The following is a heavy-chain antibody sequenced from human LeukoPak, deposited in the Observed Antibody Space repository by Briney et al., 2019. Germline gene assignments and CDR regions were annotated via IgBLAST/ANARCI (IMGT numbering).Heavy chain of an antibody. V-gene: IGHV1-69*13. J-gene: IGHJ4*02. CDR2: IIPIFGTA. CDR1: GGTFISYA. Sequence: GASVKVSCKASGGTFISYAISWVRQAPGQGLEWMGGIIPIFGTANYAQKFQGRVTITADESTSTAYMELSSLRSEDTAVYYCARAPYSSGWSDYFDYWGQGTLVTVSS. CDR3: ARAPYSSGWSDYFDY. D-gene: IGHD6-19*01.